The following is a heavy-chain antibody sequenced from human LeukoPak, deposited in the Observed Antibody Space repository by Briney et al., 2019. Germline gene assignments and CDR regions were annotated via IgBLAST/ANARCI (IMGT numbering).Heavy chain of an antibody. CDR1: GFTFTSYA. CDR3: ARDEYCGSTSCYSLEGVLDY. V-gene: IGHV3-30-3*01. D-gene: IGHD2-2*02. Sequence: GRSLRLSCAASGFTFTSYAMYWVRRAPGKGLEWVAVISYDGNNKYYADSVKGRFTISRDNSRNTLFLQMNSLRAEDTAMYYCARDEYCGSTSCYSLEGVLDYWGQGTLVTVSS. J-gene: IGHJ4*02. CDR2: ISYDGNNK.